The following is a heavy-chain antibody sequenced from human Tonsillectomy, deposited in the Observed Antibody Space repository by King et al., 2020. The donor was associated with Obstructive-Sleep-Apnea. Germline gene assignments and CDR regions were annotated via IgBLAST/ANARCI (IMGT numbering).Heavy chain of an antibody. CDR1: GFTFSSYW. V-gene: IGHV3-7*01. CDR2: IKQDGSEK. D-gene: IGHD1-26*01. CDR3: AWDQRPYDWEPGRQDY. J-gene: IGHJ4*02. Sequence: VQLVESGGGLVQPGGSLRLSCAASGFTFSSYWMSWVRQAPGKGLEWVANIKQDGSEKFYFDSVKGRFTISRDNAKNSVYLQIKRLRVGDTAVYYCAWDQRPYDWEPGRQDYWGQGTLLTVSS.